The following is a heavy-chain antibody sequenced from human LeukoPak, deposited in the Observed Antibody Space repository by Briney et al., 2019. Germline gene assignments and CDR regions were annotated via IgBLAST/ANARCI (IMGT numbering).Heavy chain of an antibody. CDR3: ARDFLKAAADAFDI. CDR1: GDSISSYF. Sequence: SETLSLTCTVSGDSISSYFWNWIRQPAGKGLEWIGRTHISGSTNYNPSLKSRVTMSVDTSKNQFSLKLNSVTAADTAVYYCARDFLKAAADAFDIWGQGTMVTVSS. CDR2: THISGST. D-gene: IGHD6-13*01. V-gene: IGHV4-4*07. J-gene: IGHJ3*02.